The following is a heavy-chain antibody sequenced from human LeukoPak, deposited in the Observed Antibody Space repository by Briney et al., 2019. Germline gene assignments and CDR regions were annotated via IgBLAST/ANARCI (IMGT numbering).Heavy chain of an antibody. Sequence: ASVRVSFKPSGYTFTSYGISWVGQARGQGLEWMGWMSAYNGNTNYARTLERGVTMTTDTSTSKAYMELSSLIADDTAVYYCARPNSALDAFDIWGQGTMVTVSS. J-gene: IGHJ3*02. D-gene: IGHD2-21*01. CDR3: ARPNSALDAFDI. CDR1: GYTFTSYG. V-gene: IGHV1-18*01. CDR2: MSAYNGNT.